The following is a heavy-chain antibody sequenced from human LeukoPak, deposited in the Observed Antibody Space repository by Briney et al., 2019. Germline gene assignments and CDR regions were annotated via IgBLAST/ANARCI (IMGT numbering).Heavy chain of an antibody. D-gene: IGHD3-3*01. CDR2: INPNSGGT. CDR1: GYTFTGYY. V-gene: IGHV1-2*02. J-gene: IGHJ4*02. Sequence: ASVKVSCKASGYTFTGYYMHWVRQAPGQGLEWMGWINPNSGGTNYAQKFQGRVTMTRDTSISTAYMELSRLRSDDTAVYYCAREDVLRFLECLPYWGQGTLVTVSS. CDR3: AREDVLRFLECLPY.